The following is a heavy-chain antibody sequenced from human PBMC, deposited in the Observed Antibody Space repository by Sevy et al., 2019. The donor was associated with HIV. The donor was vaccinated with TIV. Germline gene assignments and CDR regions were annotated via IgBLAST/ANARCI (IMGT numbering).Heavy chain of an antibody. V-gene: IGHV5-51*01. CDR3: ARLAAPGTLPSEVVQTRWFDP. CDR1: GYSFTIFW. Sequence: GESLKICCQASGYSFTIFWIGWVRQMPGKGLEWMGIIYPGDSDTRYSPSIQGQVTISVDKSISTTYIQWSSLKTSDTGIYYCARLAAPGTLPSEVVQTRWFDPWGQGTQVTVSS. J-gene: IGHJ5*02. CDR2: IYPGDSDT. D-gene: IGHD6-13*01.